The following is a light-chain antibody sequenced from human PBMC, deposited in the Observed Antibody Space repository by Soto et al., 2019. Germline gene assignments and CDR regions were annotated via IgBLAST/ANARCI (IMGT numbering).Light chain of an antibody. CDR2: DGS. V-gene: IGKV3-15*01. CDR1: HPIRGH. CDR3: QQYHNWPSWK. J-gene: IGKJ1*01. Sequence: EILMTQSPATLSVSPVEEANLSFISPHPIRGHVAWYQPQLGQAPRLLIYDGSTRAAGVPARFSGSGSGTEFTLTIRSLQSEDFAVYHCQQYHNWPSWKCGQGTKGDIK.